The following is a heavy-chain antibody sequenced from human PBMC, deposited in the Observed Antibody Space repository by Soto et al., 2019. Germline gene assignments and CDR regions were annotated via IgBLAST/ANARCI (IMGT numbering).Heavy chain of an antibody. J-gene: IGHJ6*01. D-gene: IGHD1-26*01. V-gene: IGHV4-59*07. CDR1: VDSIRRYY. Sequence: SGSLSLTCTVSVDSIRRYYWSWIRQPPGKGLEWIGYIYYSGYTSYNPSLKSRVTISVDTSKNQFSLKLNSVTAADTAVYYCARCFSGNYPTRPDDHY. CDR2: IYYSGYT. CDR3: ARCFSGNYPTRPDDHY.